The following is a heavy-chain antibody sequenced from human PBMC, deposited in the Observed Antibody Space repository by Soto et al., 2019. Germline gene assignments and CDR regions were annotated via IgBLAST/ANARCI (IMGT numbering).Heavy chain of an antibody. D-gene: IGHD1-26*01. CDR1: GYTFTSYG. CDR3: ARAFKWELPPYFDY. J-gene: IGHJ4*02. CDR2: ISAYNGNT. V-gene: IGHV1-18*01. Sequence: ASVKVSCKASGYTFTSYGISWVRQAPGQGLEWMGWISAYNGNTNYAQKLQGRVTMTTDTSTSTAYMELRSLRSDDTAVYYCARAFKWELPPYFDYWGQGTLVTVSS.